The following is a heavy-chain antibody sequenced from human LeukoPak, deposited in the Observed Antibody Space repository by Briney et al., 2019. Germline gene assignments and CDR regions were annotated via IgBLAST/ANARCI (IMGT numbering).Heavy chain of an antibody. CDR3: ARDHDWGVDY. CDR2: INGKRGDT. D-gene: IGHD7-27*01. CDR1: GLTFTDHY. Sequence: ASVTVSCKASGLTFTDHYMHWVRQAPGQGLEWMGWINGKRGDTNYAQKFQDRVTMTRDTSISTVYMKLSRLTVDDTAVYYCARDHDWGVDYWGQGTLVTVSS. V-gene: IGHV1-2*02. J-gene: IGHJ4*02.